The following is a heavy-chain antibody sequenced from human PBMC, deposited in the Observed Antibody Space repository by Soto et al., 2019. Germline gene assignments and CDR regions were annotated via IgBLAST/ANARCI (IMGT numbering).Heavy chain of an antibody. J-gene: IGHJ4*02. CDR2: ISGSGGST. D-gene: IGHD3-3*01. CDR3: AKEGLRLEWLFPGYFDY. CDR1: GFTFSSYA. V-gene: IGHV3-23*01. Sequence: GGSLRLSCAASGFTFSSYAMSWVRQAPGKGLEWVSAISGSGGSTYYADSVKGRFTISRDNSKNTLYLQMNSLRAEDTAVYYCAKEGLRLEWLFPGYFDYWGQGTLVTVSS.